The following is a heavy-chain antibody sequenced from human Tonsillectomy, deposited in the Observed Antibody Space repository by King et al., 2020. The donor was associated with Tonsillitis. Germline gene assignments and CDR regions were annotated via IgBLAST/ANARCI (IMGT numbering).Heavy chain of an antibody. J-gene: IGHJ4*02. CDR2: IYYSGST. CDR3: ARAVGYDFGTWHYFDY. D-gene: IGHD5-12*01. CDR1: GGSISSYY. V-gene: IGHV4-59*01. Sequence: VQLQESGPGLVKSSETLSLTCTVSGGSISSYYWNWIRQPPGKGLEWIGYIYYSGSTNYTPSLKSRFTISVDTSKKQFSLTVSSVTAADTAGYYCARAVGYDFGTWHYFDYWGQGTLVTVSS.